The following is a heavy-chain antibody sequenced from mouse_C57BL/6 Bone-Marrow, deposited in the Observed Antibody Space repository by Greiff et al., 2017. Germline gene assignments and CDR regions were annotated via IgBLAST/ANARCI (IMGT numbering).Heavy chain of an antibody. V-gene: IGHV1-52*01. CDR3: ARALLRYHYYAMDY. D-gene: IGHD1-1*01. CDR1: GYTFTSYW. J-gene: IGHJ4*01. Sequence: VQLQQPGAELVRPGSSVKLSCKASGYTFTSYWMHWVKQRPIQGLEWIGNIDPSDSETHYNQKFKDKATLTVDKSSSTAYMQLSSLTSEDSAVYYCARALLRYHYYAMDYWGQGTSVTVSS. CDR2: IDPSDSET.